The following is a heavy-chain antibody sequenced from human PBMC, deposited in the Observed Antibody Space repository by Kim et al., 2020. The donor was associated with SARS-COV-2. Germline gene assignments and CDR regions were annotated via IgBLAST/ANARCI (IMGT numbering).Heavy chain of an antibody. CDR1: GGSISSSSYY. CDR3: ARHPRAPYYYDSSGYSLYFDL. D-gene: IGHD3-22*01. CDR2: IYYSGST. J-gene: IGHJ2*01. Sequence: SETLSLTCTVSGGSISSSSYYWGWIRQPPGKGLEWIGSIYYSGSTYYNPSLKSRVTISVDTSKNQFSLKLSSVTAADTAVYYCARHPRAPYYYDSSGYSLYFDLWGRGTLVTVSS. V-gene: IGHV4-39*01.